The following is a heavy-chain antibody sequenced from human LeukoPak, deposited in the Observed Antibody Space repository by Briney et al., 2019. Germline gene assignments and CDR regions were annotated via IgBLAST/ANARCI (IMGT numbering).Heavy chain of an antibody. V-gene: IGHV4-59*01. Sequence: PSETLSLTCTVSGGSISSYYWSWIRQPPGKGLEWIGYIYYSGSTNYNPSLKSRVTISVDTSKNQFSLKLSSVTAADTAVYYCARGKNPYGSGSYYDYWGQGTLVTLSS. CDR2: IYYSGST. J-gene: IGHJ4*02. CDR1: GGSISSYY. D-gene: IGHD3-10*01. CDR3: ARGKNPYGSGSYYDY.